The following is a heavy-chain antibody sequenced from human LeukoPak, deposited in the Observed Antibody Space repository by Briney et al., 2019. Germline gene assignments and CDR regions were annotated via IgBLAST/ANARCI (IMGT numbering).Heavy chain of an antibody. CDR2: IYYSGST. CDR3: ARGSQLSVAVNY. V-gene: IGHV4-39*01. J-gene: IGHJ4*02. D-gene: IGHD6-19*01. Sequence: SETLSLTCTVSGGSISSSSYYWGWIRQPPGKGLVWIGCIYYSGSTYYNPSLKSRVTISVDKSKNQFSLKLSSVTAADTAVYYCARGSQLSVAVNYWGQGTLVTVSS. CDR1: GGSISSSSYY.